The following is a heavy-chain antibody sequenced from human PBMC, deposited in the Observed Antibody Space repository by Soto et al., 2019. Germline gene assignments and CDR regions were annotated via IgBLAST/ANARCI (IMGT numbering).Heavy chain of an antibody. CDR3: AIDPGYSSS. CDR2: ISSSDSYI. CDR1: GFTLSSYS. J-gene: IGHJ4*02. D-gene: IGHD6-13*01. Sequence: EVQLVESGGGLVKPGGSLRLSCAASGFTLSSYSMNCVRQAPGKGLEWVSSISSSDSYIYYADSVKGRFTISIDNAKNLLYLLMNSLISEDTAVYYCAIDPGYSSSWGQGTLVTVSS. V-gene: IGHV3-21*01.